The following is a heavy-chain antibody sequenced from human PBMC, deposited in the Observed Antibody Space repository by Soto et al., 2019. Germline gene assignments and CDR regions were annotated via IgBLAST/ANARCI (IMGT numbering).Heavy chain of an antibody. CDR2: MNPNSGST. J-gene: IGHJ4*02. V-gene: IGHV1-8*01. Sequence: QAQLVQSGAEVKKPGASVKVSCKASGYSFTSYDVNWVRQASGQGLEWMGWMNPNSGSTVIAQKFQGRVTMTRDSSISTAYMELSSLRPDDSAIYYCARVSFNALLRFPFDLWGQGTEVTVSS. CDR1: GYSFTSYD. D-gene: IGHD5-12*01. CDR3: ARVSFNALLRFPFDL.